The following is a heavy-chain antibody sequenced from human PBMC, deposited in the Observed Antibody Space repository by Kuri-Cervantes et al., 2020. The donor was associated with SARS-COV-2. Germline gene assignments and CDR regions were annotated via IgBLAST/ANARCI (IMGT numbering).Heavy chain of an antibody. D-gene: IGHD7-27*01. J-gene: IGHJ3*02. CDR1: GFTFSSYS. CDR3: AKASRPELGIRIVDAFDI. Sequence: GGSLRLSCAASGFTFSSYSMNWVRQAPGKGLEWVSYISSSSSTIYYADSVKGRFTISRDNAKNSLYLQMNSLRAEDMALYYCAKASRPELGIRIVDAFDIWGQGTRVTVSS. V-gene: IGHV3-48*04. CDR2: ISSSSSTI.